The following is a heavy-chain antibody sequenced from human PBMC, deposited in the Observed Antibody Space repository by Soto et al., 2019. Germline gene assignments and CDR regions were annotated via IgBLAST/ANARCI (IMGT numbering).Heavy chain of an antibody. D-gene: IGHD2-15*01. CDR1: GFTFSSYG. CDR3: AKDPSSFSGVAPLDY. CDR2: ISYDGSNK. V-gene: IGHV3-30*18. Sequence: QVQLVESGGGVVQPGRSLRLSCAASGFTFSSYGMHWVRQAPGKGLEWVAVISYDGSNKYYADSVKSRFTISRDNSKNTLYLQMNSLRAEDTAVYYCAKDPSSFSGVAPLDYWGQGTLVTVSS. J-gene: IGHJ4*02.